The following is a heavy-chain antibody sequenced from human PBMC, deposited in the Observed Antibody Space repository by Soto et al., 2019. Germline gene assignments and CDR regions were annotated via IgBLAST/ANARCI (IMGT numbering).Heavy chain of an antibody. CDR3: ASPDGPGAFDP. CDR1: GFTFSSYA. J-gene: IGHJ5*02. V-gene: IGHV3-23*01. Sequence: EVQLLESGGGLVQPGGSLRLSCAASGFTFSSYAMSWVRQAQGKGLEWVSAIRGSGGSTYYADAVKGRFTISRDNSKTTLYLQMNSLRADDTAVYYCASPDGPGAFDPWGQGTLVTVSS. CDR2: IRGSGGST.